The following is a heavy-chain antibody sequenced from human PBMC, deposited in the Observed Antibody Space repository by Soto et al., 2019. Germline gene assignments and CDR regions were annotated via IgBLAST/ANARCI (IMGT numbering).Heavy chain of an antibody. J-gene: IGHJ4*02. Sequence: QVQLVQSWAEVMQPGASVKVSCKASGYTFTSYYIQWVRQAPGQGLEWMGIINPSGGSTNYAQKFEGRVTMTRDTSASTVYMELRSLRYEDTAIYYCSRGYPPRDQLGNLPGGFWGQGTLVTVSS. CDR2: INPSGGST. CDR3: SRGYPPRDQLGNLPGGF. V-gene: IGHV1-46*03. D-gene: IGHD1-1*01. CDR1: GYTFTSYY.